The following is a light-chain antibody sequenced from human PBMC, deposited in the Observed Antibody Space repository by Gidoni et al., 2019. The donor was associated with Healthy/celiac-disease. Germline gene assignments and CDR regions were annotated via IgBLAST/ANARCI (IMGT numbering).Light chain of an antibody. CDR2: GAS. CDR3: QQYGSSPET. CDR1: QSVSRSY. J-gene: IGKJ1*01. Sequence: EIVLTQSPGTLSLSPGERATLSCRASQSVSRSYLAWYQQKPGQAPRLLIYGASSRATGIPDSFSGSGSGTDFTLTISRLEPEDFAVYYCQQYGSSPETFGQGTKVEIK. V-gene: IGKV3-20*01.